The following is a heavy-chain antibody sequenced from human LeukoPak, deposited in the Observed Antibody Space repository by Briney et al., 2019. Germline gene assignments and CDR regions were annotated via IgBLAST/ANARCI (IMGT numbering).Heavy chain of an antibody. D-gene: IGHD2-8*01. CDR3: ARLYAADAFDI. Sequence: SETLSLTCTVSGGSISSYYWSWIRKPPGKGLEWIGYIYYSGSTNYNPSLKSRVTISVNTSKNQFSLKLSSVTAADTAVYYCARLYAADAFDIWGQGTMVTVSS. J-gene: IGHJ3*02. CDR2: IYYSGST. CDR1: GGSISSYY. V-gene: IGHV4-59*12.